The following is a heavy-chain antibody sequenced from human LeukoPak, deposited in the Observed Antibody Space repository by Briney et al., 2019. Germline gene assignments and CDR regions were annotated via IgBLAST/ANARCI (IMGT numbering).Heavy chain of an antibody. CDR1: GYTFTSYY. CDR2: INPSGGST. CDR3: AREMGTTGFDP. J-gene: IGHJ5*02. V-gene: IGHV1-46*01. D-gene: IGHD7-27*01. Sequence: WASVKVSCKASGYTFTSYYMHWVRQAPGQGLEWMGIINPSGGSTSYAQKFQGRVTMTRDTSTSTVYMELSSLRSEDTAVYCCAREMGTTGFDPWGQGTLVTVSS.